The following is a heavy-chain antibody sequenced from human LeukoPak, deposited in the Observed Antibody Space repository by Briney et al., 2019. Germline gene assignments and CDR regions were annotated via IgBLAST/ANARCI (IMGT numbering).Heavy chain of an antibody. CDR2: ISSSSSYI. Sequence: GGSLRLSCAVSGFTFSSYSMNWVRQAPGKGLEWVSSISSSSSYIYYADSVKGRFTISRDNAKNSLYLQMNSLRAEDTAVYYCARASSEMATIYFDYWGQGTLVTVSS. D-gene: IGHD5-24*01. CDR3: ARASSEMATIYFDY. CDR1: GFTFSSYS. V-gene: IGHV3-21*01. J-gene: IGHJ4*02.